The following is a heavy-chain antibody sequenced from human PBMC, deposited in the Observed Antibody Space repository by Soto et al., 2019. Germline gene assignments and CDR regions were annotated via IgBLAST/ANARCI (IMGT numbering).Heavy chain of an antibody. D-gene: IGHD3-16*01. Sequence: SEASGYILLGHGLGWARQAPGQGLAWMWWISVYNAKTNYAQKCQGRVTMTPDTSATTGYMELRSLTSDDTAVYYCASCRRPRIGRRYDSKDYFDNWAQRPLVTLSS. V-gene: IGHV1-18*01. CDR1: GYILLGHG. CDR2: ISVYNAKT. J-gene: IGHJ4*02. CDR3: ASCRRPRIGRRYDSKDYFDN.